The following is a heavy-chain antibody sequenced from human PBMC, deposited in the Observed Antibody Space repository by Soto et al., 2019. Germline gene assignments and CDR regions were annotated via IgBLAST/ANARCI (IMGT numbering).Heavy chain of an antibody. Sequence: QLQLQESGPGLVKPSETLSLTCTVSGGSISSSSYYWGWIRQPPGKGLEWIGSIYYSGSTYYNPSLKSRFTISVDTSKNQFSLKLSSVTAADTAVYYCARRNDILTGYYTFDYWGQGTLVTVSS. CDR1: GGSISSSSYY. CDR2: IYYSGST. CDR3: ARRNDILTGYYTFDY. J-gene: IGHJ4*02. D-gene: IGHD3-9*01. V-gene: IGHV4-39*01.